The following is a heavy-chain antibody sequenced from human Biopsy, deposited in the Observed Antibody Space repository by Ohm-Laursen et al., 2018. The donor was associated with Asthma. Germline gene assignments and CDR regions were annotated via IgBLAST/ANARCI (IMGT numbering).Heavy chain of an antibody. CDR1: GASIKTDDHY. D-gene: IGHD3-22*01. J-gene: IGHJ4*02. V-gene: IGHV4-31*03. CDR2: MYYSGTT. Sequence: TLSLTCSVSGASIKTDDHYWSWLRQHPGKGLEWIGDMYYSGTTYYNPSLNSRVAILVDTSKNQFSLKVNSVTAADTAVYYCARGVEYDYDSSGYYFDYWGQGTLVTVSS. CDR3: ARGVEYDYDSSGYYFDY.